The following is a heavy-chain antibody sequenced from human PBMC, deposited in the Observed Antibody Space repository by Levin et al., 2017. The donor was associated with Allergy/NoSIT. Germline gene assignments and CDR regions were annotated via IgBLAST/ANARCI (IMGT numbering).Heavy chain of an antibody. D-gene: IGHD5-18*01. CDR2: ISWNSGSI. Sequence: GGSLRLSCAASGFTFDDYAMHWVRQAPGKGLEWVSGISWNSGSIGYADSVKGRFTISRDNAKNSLYLQMNSLRAEDTALYYCAKDIWELWLMGGAAVGAFDIWGQGTMVTVSS. V-gene: IGHV3-9*01. CDR1: GFTFDDYA. CDR3: AKDIWELWLMGGAAVGAFDI. J-gene: IGHJ3*02.